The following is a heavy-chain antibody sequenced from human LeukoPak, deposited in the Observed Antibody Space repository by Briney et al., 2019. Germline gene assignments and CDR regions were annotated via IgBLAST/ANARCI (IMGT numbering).Heavy chain of an antibody. CDR1: GFTFSSYA. Sequence: GGSLRLSCAASGFTFSSYAMSWVRQAPGKGLEWVSAISGSGGSTYYADSVKGRFTISRDNSKNTLYLQMNSLRAEDTAVYYCDGYCSGGSCYGMVDYWGQGTLVTVSS. CDR3: DGYCSGGSCYGMVDY. J-gene: IGHJ4*02. D-gene: IGHD2-15*01. CDR2: ISGSGGST. V-gene: IGHV3-23*01.